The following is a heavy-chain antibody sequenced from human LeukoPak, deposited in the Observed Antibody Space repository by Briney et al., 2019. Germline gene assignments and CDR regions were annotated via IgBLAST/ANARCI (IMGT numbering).Heavy chain of an antibody. CDR1: GYTFTHQW. J-gene: IGHJ4*02. V-gene: IGHV5-51*01. D-gene: IGHD3-10*01. Sequence: GESLKISCKASGYTFTHQWIGWVRQKSGSGLEWMEIIYSRDSDTRYSPSFQGHVSISADTSINTAYLEWSRLEASDTAIYYCARHSDVIGAIWGQGTLVTVSS. CDR2: IYSRDSDT. CDR3: ARHSDVIGAI.